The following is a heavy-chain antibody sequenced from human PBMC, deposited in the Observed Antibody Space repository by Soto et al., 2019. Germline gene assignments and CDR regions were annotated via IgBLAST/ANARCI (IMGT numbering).Heavy chain of an antibody. J-gene: IGHJ4*02. Sequence: GGSLRLSCAGSGFTFTDYSMIWVRQAPGKGLEWISYMSSTSNIAYYVDSVNGRFTTSRDNDKNSLYLQMNSLRDEDTAVYYCASCYGDYEFPCEYWGQGTLVTVSS. CDR2: MSSTSNIA. V-gene: IGHV3-48*02. CDR3: ASCYGDYEFPCEY. CDR1: GFTFTDYS. D-gene: IGHD4-17*01.